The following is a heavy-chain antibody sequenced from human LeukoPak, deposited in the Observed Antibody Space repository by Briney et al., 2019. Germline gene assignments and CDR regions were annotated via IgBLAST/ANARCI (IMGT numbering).Heavy chain of an antibody. CDR1: GFTFSSYE. D-gene: IGHD6-13*01. Sequence: GGSLRLSCAASGFTFSSYEMNWVRQAPGKGLKWVSYISSSGSTIYYADSVKGRFTISRDNARNSLYLQMNRLRAEDTAVYYCARAGSGYTSPSDYWGQGTLVTVSS. V-gene: IGHV3-48*03. J-gene: IGHJ4*02. CDR2: ISSSGSTI. CDR3: ARAGSGYTSPSDY.